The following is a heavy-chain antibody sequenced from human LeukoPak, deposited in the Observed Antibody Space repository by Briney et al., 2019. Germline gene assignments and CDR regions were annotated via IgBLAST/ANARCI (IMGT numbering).Heavy chain of an antibody. CDR2: ISSTGGTT. Sequence: PGGSLRLSCAASGFTFSTNAMSWVRQAPGKGLEGVSRISSTGGTTEYADSVKGRFTISRDTSKNTLYLQMNSLRLEDTAIYYCAKDRSGSVYFDNWGQGTLVTVSS. CDR3: AKDRSGSVYFDN. D-gene: IGHD3-10*01. J-gene: IGHJ4*02. V-gene: IGHV3-23*01. CDR1: GFTFSTNA.